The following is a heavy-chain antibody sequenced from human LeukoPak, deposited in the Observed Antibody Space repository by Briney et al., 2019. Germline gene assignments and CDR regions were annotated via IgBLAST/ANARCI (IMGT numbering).Heavy chain of an antibody. Sequence: TSETLSLTCTVSGYSISSGYYWGWIRQPPGKGLEWIGEINHSGSTNYNPSLKSRVTISVDTSKNQFSLKLSSVTAADTAVYYCASGILDVWGKGTTVTISS. J-gene: IGHJ6*04. CDR1: GYSISSGYY. V-gene: IGHV4-38-2*02. CDR3: ASGILDV. CDR2: INHSGST. D-gene: IGHD1-14*01.